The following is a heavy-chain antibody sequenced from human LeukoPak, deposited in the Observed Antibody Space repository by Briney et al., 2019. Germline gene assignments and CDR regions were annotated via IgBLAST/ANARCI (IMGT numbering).Heavy chain of an antibody. D-gene: IGHD3-10*01. Sequence: ASVKVSCKASGYAFTSYYMHWVRQAPGQGLEWMGIINPSGGSTSYAQKFQGRVTMTRDMSTSTVYMELRSLRSDDTAVYYCARDEWFGDDYYYYMDVWGKGTTVTISS. CDR1: GYAFTSYY. CDR3: ARDEWFGDDYYYYMDV. J-gene: IGHJ6*03. CDR2: INPSGGST. V-gene: IGHV1-46*01.